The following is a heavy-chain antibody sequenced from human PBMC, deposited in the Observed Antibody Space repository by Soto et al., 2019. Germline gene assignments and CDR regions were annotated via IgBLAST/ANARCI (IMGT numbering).Heavy chain of an antibody. CDR2: IGGSGVTT. V-gene: IGHV3-23*01. J-gene: IGHJ5*02. D-gene: IGHD5-12*01. CDR3: AKDRLSSPCTWFDP. CDR1: GFTFDNYA. Sequence: EVQLLESGGGLVQPGGSLRLSCAASGFTFDNYAMSWVRQAPGKGLEWVSGIGGSGVTTYYAHSVKGRFTISRDNSKNTMYLQMNSLRAEDTAVYYCAKDRLSSPCTWFDPGSQGSLVTVSS.